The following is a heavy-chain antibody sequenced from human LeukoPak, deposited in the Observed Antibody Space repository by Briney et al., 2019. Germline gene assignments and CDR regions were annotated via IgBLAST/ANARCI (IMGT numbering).Heavy chain of an antibody. J-gene: IGHJ5*02. CDR1: GYTFTSYY. CDR2: INPSGGST. Sequence: ASVKVSCKASGYTFTSYYMHWVRQAPGQGLEWMGIINPSGGSTSYAQKFQGRVTMTRDTSTSTVYMELSSLRSEDTAVYYCARDQFAGDSSNWFDPWGQGTLVIVSS. V-gene: IGHV1-46*01. D-gene: IGHD6-13*01. CDR3: ARDQFAGDSSNWFDP.